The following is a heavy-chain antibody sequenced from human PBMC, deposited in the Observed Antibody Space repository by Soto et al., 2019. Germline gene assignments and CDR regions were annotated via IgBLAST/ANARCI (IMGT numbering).Heavy chain of an antibody. V-gene: IGHV3-13*01. CDR1: GFTFSSYD. J-gene: IGHJ4*02. D-gene: IGHD3-10*01. Sequence: EVQLVESGGGLVQPGGSLRLSCAASGFTFSSYDMHWVRQATGKGLEWGSAIGTAGDTYYPGSVKGRFNISRENAKNSVYLQMNRLRAGDTAVYYCARGPYGSGSPIAPYYFDYCGQGTLVTVSS. CDR2: IGTAGDT. CDR3: ARGPYGSGSPIAPYYFDY.